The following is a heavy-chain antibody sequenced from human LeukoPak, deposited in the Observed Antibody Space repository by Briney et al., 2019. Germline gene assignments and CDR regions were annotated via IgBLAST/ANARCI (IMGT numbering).Heavy chain of an antibody. CDR2: ISRNSGGI. J-gene: IGHJ4*02. CDR3: SRVSAYTTSSGEFDY. D-gene: IGHD6-6*01. V-gene: IGHV3-9*01. CDR1: GFTFDDHA. Sequence: GGSLRLSCAASGFTFDDHAMHWVRQAPGKGLEWVSGISRNSGGIAYADSVKGRFTISRDDAKNSLYLQMNSLRAEDTALYYCSRVSAYTTSSGEFDYWGQGTLVTVSS.